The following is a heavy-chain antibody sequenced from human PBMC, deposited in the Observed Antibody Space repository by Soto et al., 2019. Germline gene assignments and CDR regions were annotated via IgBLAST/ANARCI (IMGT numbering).Heavy chain of an antibody. CDR2: IYYSGSS. V-gene: IGHV4-39*01. CDR3: ARETLTMVRGVINWFDP. D-gene: IGHD3-10*01. J-gene: IGHJ5*02. Sequence: SETLSLTCTVSGGSISSSSYYWGWIRQPPGKGLEWIGSIYYSGSSYYNPSLMSRVTISVDTSKNQFSLKLSSVTAADTAVYYCARETLTMVRGVINWFDPWGQGTLVTVS. CDR1: GGSISSSSYY.